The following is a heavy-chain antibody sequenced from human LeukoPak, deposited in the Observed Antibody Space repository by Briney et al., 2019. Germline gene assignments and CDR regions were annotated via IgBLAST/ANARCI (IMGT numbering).Heavy chain of an antibody. Sequence: SGPTLVNPTQTLTLTCTFSGFSPSTSGVGVGWIRQPPGKALEWLALIYWDDDKRYSPSLKSRLTITKDTSKNQVVLTMTNMDPVDTATYYCAHRGGVILYFDYWGQGTLVTVSS. CDR3: AHRGGVILYFDY. CDR2: IYWDDDK. J-gene: IGHJ4*02. D-gene: IGHD3-16*01. CDR1: GFSPSTSGVG. V-gene: IGHV2-5*02.